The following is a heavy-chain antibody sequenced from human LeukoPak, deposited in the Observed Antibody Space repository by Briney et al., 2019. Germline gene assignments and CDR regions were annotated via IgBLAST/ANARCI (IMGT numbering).Heavy chain of an antibody. CDR2: TYHRSKLYN. Sequence: SQTLSPTCAISGDIVSSNSVAWNWIRQSPSRGLEWLGRTYHRSKLYNDYALSVKSRISVNPDTPKDQFSLQLNSVTPEDTAVYYCARGRSYSFDYGGQGPLVTVSS. J-gene: IGHJ4*02. V-gene: IGHV6-1*01. CDR3: ARGRSYSFDY. CDR1: GDIVSSNSVA. D-gene: IGHD1-26*01.